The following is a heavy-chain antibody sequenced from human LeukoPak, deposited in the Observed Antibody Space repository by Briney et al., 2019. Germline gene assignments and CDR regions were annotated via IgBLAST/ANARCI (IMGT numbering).Heavy chain of an antibody. Sequence: GGSLRLSCAASGLTFSSNGMHWVRQAPGKGLEWVAVISYDRNDKDHADPVKGRFTISRDNSKNTLYLQMNSLRAEDTAVYYCARDAGYCSGGSCYPGQFDYWGQGTLVTVSS. CDR3: ARDAGYCSGGSCYPGQFDY. V-gene: IGHV3-30*03. CDR2: ISYDRNDK. J-gene: IGHJ4*02. CDR1: GLTFSSNG. D-gene: IGHD2-15*01.